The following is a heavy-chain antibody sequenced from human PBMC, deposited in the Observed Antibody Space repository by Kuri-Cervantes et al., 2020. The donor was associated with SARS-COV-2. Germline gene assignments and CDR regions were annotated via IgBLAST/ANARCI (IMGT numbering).Heavy chain of an antibody. CDR3: ARSVNDFWSGYAVSLSTNYFDY. CDR1: GYSISSGYY. J-gene: IGHJ4*02. V-gene: IGHV4-38-2*02. Sequence: GSLRLSCTVSGYSISSGYYWGWIRQPPGKGLEWIGSIYYSGSTYYDPSLKSRVTISVDTSKNQFSLKLSSVTAADTAVYYCARSVNDFWSGYAVSLSTNYFDYWGQGTLVTVSS. CDR2: IYYSGST. D-gene: IGHD3-3*01.